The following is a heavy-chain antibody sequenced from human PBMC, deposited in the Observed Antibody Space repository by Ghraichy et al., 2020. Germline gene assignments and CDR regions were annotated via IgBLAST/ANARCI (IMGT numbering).Heavy chain of an antibody. CDR2: INSDGSST. CDR3: ARAISSTSGGRYGMDV. D-gene: IGHD2-2*01. CDR1: GFTFSSYW. V-gene: IGHV3-74*01. Sequence: GGSLRLSCAASGFTFSSYWMHWVRQAPGKGLVWVSRINSDGSSTSYADSVKGRFTISRDNAKNTLYLQMNSLRAEDTAVYYCARAISSTSGGRYGMDVWGQGTTVTVSS. J-gene: IGHJ6*02.